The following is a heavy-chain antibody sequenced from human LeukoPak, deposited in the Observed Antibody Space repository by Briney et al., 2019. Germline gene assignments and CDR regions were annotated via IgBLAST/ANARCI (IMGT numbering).Heavy chain of an antibody. V-gene: IGHV3-7*01. CDR3: ARARYCSSTSCFEGAFDI. J-gene: IGHJ3*02. Sequence: PGGSLRLSCAASGFTFSSYWMSWVRQAPGKGLEWVANIKQGGSEKYYVDSVKGRFTISRDNAKNSLYLQMNSLRAEDTAVYYCARARYCSSTSCFEGAFDIWGQGTMVTVSS. CDR1: GFTFSSYW. D-gene: IGHD2-2*01. CDR2: IKQGGSEK.